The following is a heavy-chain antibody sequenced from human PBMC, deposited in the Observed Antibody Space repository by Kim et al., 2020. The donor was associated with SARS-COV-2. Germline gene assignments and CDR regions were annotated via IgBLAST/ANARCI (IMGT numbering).Heavy chain of an antibody. CDR1: GFMFHNYE. CDR2: IKHNGSDK. J-gene: IGHJ4*01. V-gene: IGHV3-20*01. D-gene: IGHD3-22*01. CDR3: ARDPSRNPLVVFFQFD. Sequence: GGSLRLSCAASGFMFHNYEMVWVRQAPGKGLEWVSAIKHNGSDKVYLDSVSGRFTISRDNAANSLFLQMNNLKAEDTAFYHCARDPSRNPLVVFFQFD.